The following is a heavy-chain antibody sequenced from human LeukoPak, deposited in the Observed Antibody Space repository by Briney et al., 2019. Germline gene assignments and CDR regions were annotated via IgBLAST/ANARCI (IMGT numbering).Heavy chain of an antibody. CDR3: AKDSLRERIVGSTTRGVNDY. V-gene: IGHV3-23*03. J-gene: IGHJ4*02. CDR2: IYSGGST. CDR1: GFTFSSYA. D-gene: IGHD1-26*01. Sequence: GGSLRLSSAASGFTFSSYAMSWVRQAPGKGLEWVSVIYSGGSTYYADSVKGRFTISRDNSKNTLYLQMNILRGEDTAVYYCAKDSLRERIVGSTTRGVNDYWGQGTLVTVSS.